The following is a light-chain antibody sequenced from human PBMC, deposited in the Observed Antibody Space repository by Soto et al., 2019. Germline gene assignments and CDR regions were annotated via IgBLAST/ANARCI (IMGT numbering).Light chain of an antibody. CDR2: GGS. CDR1: QSISVY. V-gene: IGKV1-5*01. J-gene: IGKJ2*01. CDR3: HQYATSSPT. Sequence: DIQMTQSPSTLSASVGDRVTITCRASQSISVYLAWYQQRPREAPKLLIYGGSSLESGVPSRFSGSGSGTEFPLTISSLQPTDFATYYCHQYATSSPTLGQGTKLEI.